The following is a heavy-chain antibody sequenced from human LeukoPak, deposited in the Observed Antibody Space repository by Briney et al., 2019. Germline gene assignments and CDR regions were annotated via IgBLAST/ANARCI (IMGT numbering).Heavy chain of an antibody. Sequence: SETLSLTCTVSGGSISSYYWSWIRQPPGKGLEWMGYIYYSGSTNYNPSLKGRVTISVETSKNQISLTLSSVTAADTAVYYCARDQLGGYYYDYWGQGTLVTVSS. CDR3: ARDQLGGYYYDY. D-gene: IGHD3-22*01. CDR1: GGSISSYY. J-gene: IGHJ4*02. V-gene: IGHV4-59*01. CDR2: IYYSGST.